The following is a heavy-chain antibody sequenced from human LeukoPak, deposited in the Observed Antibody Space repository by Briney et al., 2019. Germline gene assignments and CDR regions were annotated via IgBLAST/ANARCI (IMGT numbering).Heavy chain of an antibody. D-gene: IGHD3-10*01. CDR3: ARVGLYIGSGSYYFDY. CDR2: IYYSGST. Sequence: TLPLPRTVCSGSISSGDYYWSWIHQPPGKGLEWIGYIYYSGSTYYNPSLKSRLTISVDPSRNQFSLRLNSVTAADTAVYYCARVGLYIGSGSYYFDYWGQATLETDTS. CDR1: SGSISSGDYY. V-gene: IGHV4-30-4*01. J-gene: IGHJ4*02.